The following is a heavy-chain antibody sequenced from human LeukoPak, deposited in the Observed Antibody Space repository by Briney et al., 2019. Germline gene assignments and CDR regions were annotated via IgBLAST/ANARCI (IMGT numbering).Heavy chain of an antibody. CDR1: GYTFSNYW. J-gene: IGHJ4*02. Sequence: GESLKISCKGSGYTFSNYWIAWVRQMPGKGLEWMGTIYPGDSDTRYSPSFEGQVTLSADKSISTAYLQWSGLKASDTALYYCARRVVRGVVKYFDYWGQGTLVTVSS. V-gene: IGHV5-51*01. D-gene: IGHD3-10*01. CDR2: IYPGDSDT. CDR3: ARRVVRGVVKYFDY.